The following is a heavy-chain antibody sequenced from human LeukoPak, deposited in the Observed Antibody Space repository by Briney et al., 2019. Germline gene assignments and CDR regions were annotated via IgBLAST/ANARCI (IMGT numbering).Heavy chain of an antibody. J-gene: IGHJ4*02. V-gene: IGHV4-59*08. CDR3: ARAIGNYFASFDY. D-gene: IGHD1-7*01. CDR1: GGSISSYY. Sequence: PSETLSLTCTVSGGSISSYYWSWIRQPPGKGLEWIGYIYYSGSTNYNPSLKSRVTISVDTSKNQFSLKLSSVTAADTAVYYCARAIGNYFASFDYWGQGTLVTVSS. CDR2: IYYSGST.